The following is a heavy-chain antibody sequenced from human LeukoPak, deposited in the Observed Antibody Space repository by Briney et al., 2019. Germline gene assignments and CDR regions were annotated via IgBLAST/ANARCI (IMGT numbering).Heavy chain of an antibody. D-gene: IGHD5-18*01. CDR2: INHSGST. CDR1: GGSFSGYY. CDR3: ARRRYSYGPQAKYNWFDP. Sequence: SETLSLTCAVYGGSFSGYYWSWIRQPPGKGLEWIGEINHSGSTNYNPSLKSRVTISVDTSKNQFSLKLSSVTAAETAVYYCARRRYSYGPQAKYNWFDPWGQGTLVTVSS. J-gene: IGHJ5*02. V-gene: IGHV4-34*01.